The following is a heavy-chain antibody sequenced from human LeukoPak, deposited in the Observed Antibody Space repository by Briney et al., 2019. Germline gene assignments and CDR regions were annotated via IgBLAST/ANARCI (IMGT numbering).Heavy chain of an antibody. V-gene: IGHV4-59*01. CDR2: IYYSRNT. Sequence: SETLSLTCTVSGGSISSYYWSWIRQPPGKGLEWIWSIYYSRNTNYTPSLQRRVTISVDTSKNQFSLKLSSVTTADTAVYYCASLTPGGGFDYWGQGALLTVSS. CDR3: ASLTPGGGFDY. J-gene: IGHJ4*02. CDR1: GGSISSYY. D-gene: IGHD2-15*01.